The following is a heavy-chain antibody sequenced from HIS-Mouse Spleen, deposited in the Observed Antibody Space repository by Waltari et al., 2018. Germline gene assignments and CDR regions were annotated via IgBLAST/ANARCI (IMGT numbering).Heavy chain of an antibody. D-gene: IGHD4-4*01. Sequence: QVQLQESGPGLVTPSETLSLTCTVSGGSISSYYWSWIRQPPGKGLEWIGYIYYSGSTNYNPSLKSRVTISVDTSKNQFSLKLSSVTAADTAVYYCAGHDSNFYYYYGMDVWGQGTTVTVSS. CDR1: GGSISSYY. J-gene: IGHJ6*02. V-gene: IGHV4-59*08. CDR2: IYYSGST. CDR3: AGHDSNFYYYYGMDV.